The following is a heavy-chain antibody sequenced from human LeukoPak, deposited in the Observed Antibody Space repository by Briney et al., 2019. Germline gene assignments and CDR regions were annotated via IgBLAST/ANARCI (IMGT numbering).Heavy chain of an antibody. J-gene: IGHJ4*02. CDR1: GGSISSYY. Sequence: SETLSLTCTVSGGSISSYYWSWIRQPPGKGLERIRYIYYSGSTNYNPSLKSRVTISVDRSKNQFSLKLSSVTAADTAVYYCARDFNSAFDYWGQGTLVTVSS. V-gene: IGHV4-59*12. CDR3: ARDFNSAFDY. CDR2: IYYSGST. D-gene: IGHD3-10*01.